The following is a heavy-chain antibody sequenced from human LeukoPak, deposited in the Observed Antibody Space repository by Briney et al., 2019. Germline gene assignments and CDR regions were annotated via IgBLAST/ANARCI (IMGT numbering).Heavy chain of an antibody. J-gene: IGHJ4*02. CDR3: ARHSSAIAVAGTKFDY. CDR1: GGSISSYY. D-gene: IGHD6-19*01. V-gene: IGHV4-59*08. CDR2: IYYTGTT. Sequence: PSETLSLTCTVSGGSISSYYWSWIRQPPGNGLEWIGYIYYTGTTKYNPSLDSRVTISVDTSKDQFSLRLSSVTAADAAVYYCARHSSAIAVAGTKFDYWGQGTLVTVSS.